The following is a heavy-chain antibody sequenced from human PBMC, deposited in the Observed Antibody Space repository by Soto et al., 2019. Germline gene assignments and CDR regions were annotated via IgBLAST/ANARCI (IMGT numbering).Heavy chain of an antibody. J-gene: IGHJ4*02. CDR1: GGSFSAYY. D-gene: IGHD3-22*01. CDR3: ARGSVYTADSSAFYEY. Sequence: LSLTCAVYGGSFSAYYWSWIRQPPGKGLEWIGEINHSGGTSYNPSLKSRVTISVDTSKSQFSLKLTSVTAADRAVYYCARGSVYTADSSAFYEYWGEGTPVTVSS. CDR2: INHSGGT. V-gene: IGHV4-34*01.